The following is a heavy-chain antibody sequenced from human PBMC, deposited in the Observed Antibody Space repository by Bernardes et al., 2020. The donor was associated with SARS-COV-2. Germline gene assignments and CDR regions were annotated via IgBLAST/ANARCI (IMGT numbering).Heavy chain of an antibody. CDR1: GYTFTGYY. D-gene: IGHD6-19*01. J-gene: IGHJ4*02. CDR2: INPNSGGT. Sequence: ASVKVSCKASGYTFTGYYMYWVRQAPGQGLEWMGWINPNSGGTNYAQKFQGRVTMTRDTSISTAYMELSRLRSDDTAVYYCARESGYSSGWLGEIDYWGQGTLVTVSS. V-gene: IGHV1-2*02. CDR3: ARESGYSSGWLGEIDY.